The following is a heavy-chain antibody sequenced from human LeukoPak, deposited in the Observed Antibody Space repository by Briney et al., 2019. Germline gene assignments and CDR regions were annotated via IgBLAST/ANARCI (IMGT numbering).Heavy chain of an antibody. V-gene: IGHV1-18*01. CDR2: ISAYNGNT. CDR1: GYTFNTYG. J-gene: IGHJ4*02. CDR3: ARGSGPVAVVY. Sequence: ASVKVSCKASGYTFNTYGISWVRQAPGQGLESMGWISAYNGNTNYEQKLQGRVTMTTATSTSTAYMELRSLRSDDTAVYYCARGSGPVAVVYWGQGTLVTVSS. D-gene: IGHD6-19*01.